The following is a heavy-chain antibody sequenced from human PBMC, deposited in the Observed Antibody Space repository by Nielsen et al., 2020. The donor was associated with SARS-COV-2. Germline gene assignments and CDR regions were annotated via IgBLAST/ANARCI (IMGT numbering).Heavy chain of an antibody. D-gene: IGHD3-16*01. J-gene: IGHJ3*02. Sequence: WIRQPPGKGLEWVSAISGSGGSTYYADSVKGRFTISRDNSKNTLYLQMNSLRAEDTAVYYCAFGYGPGAFDIWGQGTMVTVSS. V-gene: IGHV3-23*01. CDR2: ISGSGGST. CDR3: AFGYGPGAFDI.